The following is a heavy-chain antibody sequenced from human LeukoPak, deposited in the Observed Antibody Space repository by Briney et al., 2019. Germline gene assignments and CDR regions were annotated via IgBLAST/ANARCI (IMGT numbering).Heavy chain of an antibody. Sequence: ASVNVSCKASGGTFSSYAISWVRQAPGQGLEWMGGIIPIFGTANYAQKFQGRVTITADESTSTAYMELSSLRSEDTAVYYCARRHYDFWSGYYRSFWFDPWGQGTLVTVSS. V-gene: IGHV1-69*13. J-gene: IGHJ5*02. CDR3: ARRHYDFWSGYYRSFWFDP. D-gene: IGHD3-3*01. CDR1: GGTFSSYA. CDR2: IIPIFGTA.